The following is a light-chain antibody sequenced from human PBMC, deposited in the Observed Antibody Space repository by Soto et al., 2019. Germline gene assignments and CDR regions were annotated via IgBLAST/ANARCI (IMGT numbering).Light chain of an antibody. CDR3: QQYDNLLMYT. J-gene: IGKJ2*01. CDR2: DAS. CDR1: QDISNF. Sequence: DIQMTQSPSSLSASVGDRVTITCQASQDISNFLNWNQQKPGKAPKLLIYDASNLETGVPSRFSGSGSGTDFTFTISSLQPEDIATYYCQQYDNLLMYTFGQGTKLQIK. V-gene: IGKV1-33*01.